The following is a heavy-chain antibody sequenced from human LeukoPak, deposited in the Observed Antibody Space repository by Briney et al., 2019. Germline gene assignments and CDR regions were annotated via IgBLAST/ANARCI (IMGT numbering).Heavy chain of an antibody. V-gene: IGHV4-59*01. D-gene: IGHD6-6*01. CDR3: ARYSSSSGYFDY. CDR2: IYYSGST. CDR1: GGSISSYY. Sequence: SETLSLTCTVSGGSISSYYWSWIRQPPGKGLEWIGYIYYSGSTNYNPSLKSRVTISVDTSKNQFSLKLSSVTAADTAVYYCARYSSSSGYFDYWDQGTLVTVSS. J-gene: IGHJ4*02.